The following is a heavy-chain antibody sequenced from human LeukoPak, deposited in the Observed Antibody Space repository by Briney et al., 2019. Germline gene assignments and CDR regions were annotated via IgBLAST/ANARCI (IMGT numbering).Heavy chain of an antibody. CDR3: ARDRRADYGDYVEYFDY. CDR1: GFTFSSYE. J-gene: IGHJ4*02. Sequence: GGSLRLSCSASGFTFSSYEMNWVRQAPGKGLEWVSYISSSGSTIYYADSVKGRFTIPRDNAKNSLYLQMNSLRAEDTAVYYCARDRRADYGDYVEYFDYWGQGTLVTVSS. V-gene: IGHV3-48*03. D-gene: IGHD4-17*01. CDR2: ISSSGSTI.